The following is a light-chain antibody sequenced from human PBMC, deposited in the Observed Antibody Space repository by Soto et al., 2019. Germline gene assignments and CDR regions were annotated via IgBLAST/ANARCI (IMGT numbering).Light chain of an antibody. CDR1: QSVSGH. J-gene: IGKJ5*01. CDR3: HQRTNWPT. Sequence: EVVVTQAPATLSVSQKVRAALSFRASQSVSGHLAWYQQKSGQAPRLLIYDASKRATGIPARVSRSGSVTDFTLTLSRLEPEDFAVYYCHQRTNWPTFGQGTRLEIK. CDR2: DAS. V-gene: IGKV3-11*01.